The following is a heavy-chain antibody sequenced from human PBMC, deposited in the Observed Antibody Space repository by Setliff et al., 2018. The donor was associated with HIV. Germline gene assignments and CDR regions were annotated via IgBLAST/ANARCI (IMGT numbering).Heavy chain of an antibody. Sequence: KPSETLSLTCTVSGGSVSDTSYYWGWIRQPPGKGLEWLANVYYSGGTYCNPSLNNRVTMSVDTSRNQFSLKLTSVTAADTALYFCARLGDSGYDFRGYFDYWGQGKLVTVSS. D-gene: IGHD5-12*01. V-gene: IGHV4-39*01. CDR3: ARLGDSGYDFRGYFDY. J-gene: IGHJ4*02. CDR1: GGSVSDTSYY. CDR2: VYYSGGT.